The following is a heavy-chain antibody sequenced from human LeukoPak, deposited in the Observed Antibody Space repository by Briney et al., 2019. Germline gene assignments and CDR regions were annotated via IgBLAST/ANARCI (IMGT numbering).Heavy chain of an antibody. CDR2: IYYSGST. CDR1: GGSISSYY. D-gene: IGHD4-17*01. Sequence: PSETLSLTCTVSGGSISSYYWSWIRQPPGKGLEWIGYIYYSGSTNYNPSLKSRVTISVDTSKNQFPLKLSSVTAADTAVYYCARDHGDYADYWGQGTLVTVSS. V-gene: IGHV4-59*01. J-gene: IGHJ4*02. CDR3: ARDHGDYADY.